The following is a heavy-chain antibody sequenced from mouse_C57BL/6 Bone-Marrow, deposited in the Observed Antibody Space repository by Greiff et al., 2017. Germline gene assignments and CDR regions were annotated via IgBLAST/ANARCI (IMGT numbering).Heavy chain of an antibody. D-gene: IGHD1-1*02. V-gene: IGHV5-17*01. CDR1: GFTFSDYG. Sequence: DVKLVESGGGLVKPGGSLKLSCAASGFTFSDYGMHWVRQAPETGLEWVSYISSGSSTIYYADTVKGRFTISRDNAKNTLFLQMTSLRSEDTAMYYCEGGYAMDYWGQGTSVTVSS. CDR2: ISSGSSTI. CDR3: EGGYAMDY. J-gene: IGHJ4*01.